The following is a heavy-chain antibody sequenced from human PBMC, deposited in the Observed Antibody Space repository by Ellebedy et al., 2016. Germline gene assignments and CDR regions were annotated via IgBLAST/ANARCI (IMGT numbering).Heavy chain of an antibody. CDR1: GFTFSSYS. V-gene: IGHV3-21*01. CDR3: ARDPYSSSPFDY. CDR2: ISSSSSYI. Sequence: GESLKISXAASGFTFSSYSMNWVRQAPGKGLEWVSSISSSSSYIYYADSVKGRFTISRDNAKNSLYLQMNSLRAEDTAVYYCARDPYSSSPFDYWGQGTLVTVSS. D-gene: IGHD6-6*01. J-gene: IGHJ4*02.